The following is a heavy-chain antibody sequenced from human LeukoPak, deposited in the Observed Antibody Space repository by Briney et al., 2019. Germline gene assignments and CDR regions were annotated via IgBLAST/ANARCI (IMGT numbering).Heavy chain of an antibody. Sequence: SVKVSCKASGGTFSSYAISWVRQAPGQGLEWMGRIIPILGIANYAQKFQGRVTITADKSTSTAYMELSSQRSEDTAVYYCARDGPYYGSSGQYFDYWGQGTLVTVSS. CDR3: ARDGPYYGSSGQYFDY. D-gene: IGHD3-22*01. CDR2: IIPILGIA. J-gene: IGHJ4*02. V-gene: IGHV1-69*04. CDR1: GGTFSSYA.